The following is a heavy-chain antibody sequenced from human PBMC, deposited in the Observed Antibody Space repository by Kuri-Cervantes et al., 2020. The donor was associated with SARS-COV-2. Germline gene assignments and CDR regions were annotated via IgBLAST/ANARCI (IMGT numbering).Heavy chain of an antibody. J-gene: IGHJ4*02. CDR2: INPNSGGT. Sequence: ASVKVSCKASGYTFTSYDINWVRQAPGQGLEWMGWINPNSGGTNYAQKFQGRVTMTRDTSISTAYMELSRLRSDDTAVYYCARDVGDYGGRDFDYWGQGTLVTVSS. CDR1: GYTFTSYD. CDR3: ARDVGDYGGRDFDY. V-gene: IGHV1-2*02. D-gene: IGHD4-23*01.